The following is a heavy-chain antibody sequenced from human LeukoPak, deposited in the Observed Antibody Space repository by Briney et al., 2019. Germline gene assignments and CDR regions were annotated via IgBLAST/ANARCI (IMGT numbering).Heavy chain of an antibody. CDR1: GYTFTSYD. D-gene: IGHD3-10*01. CDR3: ARVASSVLLWFGESRDWFDP. J-gene: IGHJ5*02. V-gene: IGHV1-8*01. Sequence: ASVKVSCKASGYTFTSYDINWVRQATGQGLEWMGWMNPNSGNTGYAQKFQGRVTMTRNTSISTAYMELSSLRSEDTAVYYCARVASSVLLWFGESRDWFDPWGQGTLVTVSS. CDR2: MNPNSGNT.